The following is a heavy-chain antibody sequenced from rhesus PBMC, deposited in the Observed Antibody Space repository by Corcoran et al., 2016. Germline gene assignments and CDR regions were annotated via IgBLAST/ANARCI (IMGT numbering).Heavy chain of an antibody. V-gene: IGHV4-122*02. D-gene: IGHD6-25*01. J-gene: IGHJ4*01. CDR1: GGSISSGYYY. Sequence: QVQLQESGPGLVKPSETLSLTCAVSGGSISSGYYYWSWIRQPPGKGLEWIGYITYSGNTSYNPSLKSRVTISRDTSKNQFSLKLSSVTAADTAVYYCARDGGIAAAGRPLGYWGQGVLVTVSS. CDR3: ARDGGIAAAGRPLGY. CDR2: ITYSGNT.